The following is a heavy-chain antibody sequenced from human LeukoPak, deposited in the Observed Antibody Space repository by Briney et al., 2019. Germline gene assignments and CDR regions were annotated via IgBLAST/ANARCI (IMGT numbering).Heavy chain of an antibody. CDR1: GFTFSSYA. CDR2: ISGRGGST. V-gene: IGHV3-23*01. CDR3: AKAYSSSWYGLSNHAYYFDY. Sequence: GGSLRLSCAASGFTFSSYAMSWVSQAPGKGLEWVSAISGRGGSTYYADSVKGRFTISRDNSKNTLYLQMNSLRAEDTAVYYCAKAYSSSWYGLSNHAYYFDYWGQGTLVTVSS. J-gene: IGHJ4*02. D-gene: IGHD6-13*01.